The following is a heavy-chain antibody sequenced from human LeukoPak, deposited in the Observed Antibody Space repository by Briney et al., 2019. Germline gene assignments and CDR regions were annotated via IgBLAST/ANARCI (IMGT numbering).Heavy chain of an antibody. J-gene: IGHJ6*03. CDR3: ARAYYDSSGPSLYYYYYMDV. Sequence: PGGSLRLPCAASGFTFSDYYMSWIRQAPGTGLEWVSYISSSGSTIYYADSVKGRFTISRDNAKNALYLQMNSLRAEDTAVYYCARAYYDSSGPSLYYYYYMDVWGKGTTVTVSS. D-gene: IGHD3-22*01. CDR1: GFTFSDYY. V-gene: IGHV3-11*04. CDR2: ISSSGSTI.